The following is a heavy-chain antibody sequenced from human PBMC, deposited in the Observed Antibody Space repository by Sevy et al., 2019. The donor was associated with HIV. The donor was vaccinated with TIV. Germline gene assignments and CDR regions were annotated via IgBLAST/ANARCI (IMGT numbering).Heavy chain of an antibody. J-gene: IGHJ6*03. Sequence: GGSLRLSCAASGFTFSSYAMSWVRQAPGKGLEWVSANSGSGGSTYYADSVKGRFTISRDNSKNTLYLQMNSLRAEDTAVYYCAKCGLGELRLYYYYMDVWGKGTTVTVSS. CDR3: AKCGLGELRLYYYYMDV. CDR2: NSGSGGST. V-gene: IGHV3-23*01. D-gene: IGHD1-26*01. CDR1: GFTFSSYA.